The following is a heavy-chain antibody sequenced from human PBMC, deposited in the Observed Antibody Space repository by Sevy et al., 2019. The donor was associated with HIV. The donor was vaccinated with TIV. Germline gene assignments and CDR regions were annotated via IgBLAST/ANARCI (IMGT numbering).Heavy chain of an antibody. D-gene: IGHD3-22*01. CDR3: ARLVRYYDSSGFDY. CDR1: GGSFSGYY. V-gene: IGHV4-34*01. J-gene: IGHJ4*02. CDR2: INHSGST. Sequence: SETLSLTCAVYGGSFSGYYWSWIRQPPGKGLEWVGEINHSGSTNYNPSLKSRVTISVDTSKNQFSLKLSSVTAADTAMYYCARLVRYYDSSGFDYWGQGTLVTVSS.